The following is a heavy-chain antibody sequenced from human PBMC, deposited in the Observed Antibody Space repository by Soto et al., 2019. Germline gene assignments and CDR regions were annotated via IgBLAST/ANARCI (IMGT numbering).Heavy chain of an antibody. CDR2: INAGNGNT. CDR1: GYTFTSYA. CDR3: AREEEIIAAAGFDY. D-gene: IGHD6-13*01. J-gene: IGHJ4*02. V-gene: IGHV1-3*01. Sequence: QVQLVQSGAEVKKPGASVKVSCKASGYTFTSYAMHWVRQAPGQRLEWMGWINAGNGNTKYSQKFQGRVTITRDTSASTAYMELSSLRSEDTAVYYCAREEEIIAAAGFDYWGQGTLVTVSS.